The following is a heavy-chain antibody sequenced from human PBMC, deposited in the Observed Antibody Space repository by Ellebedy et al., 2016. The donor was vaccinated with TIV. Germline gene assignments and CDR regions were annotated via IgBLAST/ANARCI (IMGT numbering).Heavy chain of an antibody. CDR2: IYGADTT. Sequence: GGSLRLSCAASGFTFSNFWMTWVRQAPGKGLEWISLIYGADTTFYADSLKGRFIISRDTSKNTLYLQMKRLRAEDTAVYFCAKDSKYGYDFWSGYYRRGDRDYYGMDVWGQGTTVTVSS. D-gene: IGHD3-3*01. CDR1: GFTFSNFW. V-gene: IGHV3-66*01. CDR3: AKDSKYGYDFWSGYYRRGDRDYYGMDV. J-gene: IGHJ6*02.